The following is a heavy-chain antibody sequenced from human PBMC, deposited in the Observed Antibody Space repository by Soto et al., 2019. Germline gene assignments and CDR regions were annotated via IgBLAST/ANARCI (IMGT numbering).Heavy chain of an antibody. V-gene: IGHV4-39*01. CDR3: ARQPYDSSDYFDY. J-gene: IGHJ4*02. D-gene: IGHD3-22*01. Sequence: SETLSLTCTFSGDSISSSTYYWGWIRQPPGKGLEWIGSIYYSGTTYYNPSLESRVTISVDTSRIHFSLKLISVAAADTAVYFCARQPYDSSDYFDYWGQGTLVTVSS. CDR1: GDSISSSTYY. CDR2: IYYSGTT.